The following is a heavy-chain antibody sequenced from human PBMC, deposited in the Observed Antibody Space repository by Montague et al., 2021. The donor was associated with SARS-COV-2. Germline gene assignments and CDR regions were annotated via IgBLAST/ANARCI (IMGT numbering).Heavy chain of an antibody. J-gene: IGHJ6*03. Sequence: SETLSLTCAVSGGSFSSYYWSWIRQPPWKGQDLIAEINHSGSSNYNPSLTSRLTISVDSSAYQFSLRLSSVTAADTAVYYCASSYYYGSGTDVYNYYMDVWGKGTTVTVSS. D-gene: IGHD3-10*01. CDR3: ASSYYYGSGTDVYNYYMDV. V-gene: IGHV4-34*01. CDR1: GGSFSSYY. CDR2: INHSGSS.